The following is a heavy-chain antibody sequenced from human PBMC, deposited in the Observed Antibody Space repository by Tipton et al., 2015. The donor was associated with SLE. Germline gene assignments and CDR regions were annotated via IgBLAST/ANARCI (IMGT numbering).Heavy chain of an antibody. CDR2: SYYSGST. CDR3: ARGLGKRRYAFDI. Sequence: TLSXTCTVSGGSISSYYWSWIRQPPGKGLEWIGYSYYSGSTNYNPSLKSRVTISVDTSKNQFSLKLSSVTAADTAVYYCARGLGKRRYAFDIWGQGTMVTVSS. V-gene: IGHV4-59*01. D-gene: IGHD7-27*01. CDR1: GGSISSYY. J-gene: IGHJ3*02.